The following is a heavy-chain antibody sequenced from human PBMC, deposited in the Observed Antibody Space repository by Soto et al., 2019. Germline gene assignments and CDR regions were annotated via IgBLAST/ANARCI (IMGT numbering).Heavy chain of an antibody. V-gene: IGHV3-11*01. CDR3: ARDKRARDS. CDR2: ISYSGSTI. J-gene: IGHJ3*02. D-gene: IGHD6-25*01. CDR1: GYTFIEYY. Sequence: GGSERLSCAASGYTFIEYYKRRSRLSQGKGLEWVSYISYSGSTIFYADSVKGRFTISRDNAKNSLYLQMNSLRAEDTAVYYCARDKRARDSSGQVTMVTVSS.